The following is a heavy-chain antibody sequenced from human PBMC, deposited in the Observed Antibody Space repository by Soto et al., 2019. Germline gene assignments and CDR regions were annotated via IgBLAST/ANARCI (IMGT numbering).Heavy chain of an antibody. J-gene: IGHJ4*02. CDR3: AADVPHTVTTSHFDY. CDR1: GFTFTSSA. CDR2: IVVGSGNT. D-gene: IGHD4-17*01. V-gene: IGHV1-58*01. Sequence: SVKVSCKASGFTFTSSAVQWVRQARGQRLEWIGWIVVGSGNTNYAQKFQERVTITRDMSTSTAYMELSSLRSEDTAVYYCAADVPHTVTTSHFDYWGQGTLVTVSS.